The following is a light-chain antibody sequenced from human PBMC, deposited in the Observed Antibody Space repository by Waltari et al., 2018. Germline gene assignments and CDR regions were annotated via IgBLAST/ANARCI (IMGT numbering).Light chain of an antibody. Sequence: EIVLTQSPAPLSLSPVERATLSRRASQSVSRYLAWYQQKPGQAPRLLIYDTSSRATGIPARFSGSGSETDFTLTISSLEPEDSAVYYCQQRSNWPPLLTFGGGTKVEI. CDR3: QQRSNWPPLLT. V-gene: IGKV3-11*01. CDR1: QSVSRY. J-gene: IGKJ4*01. CDR2: DTS.